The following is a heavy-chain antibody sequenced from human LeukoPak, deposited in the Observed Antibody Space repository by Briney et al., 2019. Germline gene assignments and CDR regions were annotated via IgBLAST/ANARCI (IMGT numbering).Heavy chain of an antibody. Sequence: SETLSLTCTVSGGSISSYYWSWIRQPPGKGLEWIGYIYYSGSTNYNPSLKSRVTISVDTSKNQFSLKLSSVTAADTAVYYCARATRYSGSSNYYYYGMDVWGQGTTVTVSS. CDR1: GGSISSYY. CDR2: IYYSGST. V-gene: IGHV4-59*01. J-gene: IGHJ6*02. D-gene: IGHD1-26*01. CDR3: ARATRYSGSSNYYYYGMDV.